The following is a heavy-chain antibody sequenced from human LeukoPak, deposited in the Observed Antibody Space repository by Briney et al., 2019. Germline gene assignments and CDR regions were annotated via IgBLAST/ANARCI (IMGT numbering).Heavy chain of an antibody. CDR1: GVSISSSSYY. J-gene: IGHJ4*02. D-gene: IGHD6-19*01. CDR3: ARGLAVAGHFDY. CDR2: IYYSGST. Sequence: SETLSLTCTVSGVSISSSSYYWGWIRQPPGKGLEWIGSIYYSGSTYYNPSLKSRVTISVDTSKNQFSLKLSSVTAADTAVYYCARGLAVAGHFDYWGQGTLVTVSS. V-gene: IGHV4-39*01.